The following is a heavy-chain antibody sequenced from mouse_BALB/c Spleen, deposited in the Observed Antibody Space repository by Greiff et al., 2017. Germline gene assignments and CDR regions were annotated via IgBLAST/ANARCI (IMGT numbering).Heavy chain of an antibody. J-gene: IGHJ4*01. CDR1: GYSFTGYY. CDR2: ISCYNGAT. D-gene: IGHD1-2*01. CDR3: ARTITTAGAMDY. Sequence: LVKTGASVKISCKASGYSFTGYYMHWVKQSHGKSLEWIGYISCYNGATSYNQKFKGKATFTVDTSSNTAYLQLSSLTSEDTAVYYCARTITTAGAMDYWGQGTSVTVSS. V-gene: IGHV1S34*01.